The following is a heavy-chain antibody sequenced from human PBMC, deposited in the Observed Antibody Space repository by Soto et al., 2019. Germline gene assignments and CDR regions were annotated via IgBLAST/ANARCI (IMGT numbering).Heavy chain of an antibody. Sequence: AGSLTLSCAASGFTFSSYWMHWVRQAPGKGLVWVSRINSDGSSTSYADSVKGRFTISRDNAKNSLYLQMNSLRAEDTAVYYCATTGTTAPKKGYYYYGMDVWGQGTTVTVSS. J-gene: IGHJ6*02. CDR1: GFTFSSYW. CDR3: ATTGTTAPKKGYYYYGMDV. V-gene: IGHV3-74*01. CDR2: INSDGSST. D-gene: IGHD1-7*01.